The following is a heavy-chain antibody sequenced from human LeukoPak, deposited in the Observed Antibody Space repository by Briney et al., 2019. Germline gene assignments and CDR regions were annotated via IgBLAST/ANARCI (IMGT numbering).Heavy chain of an antibody. J-gene: IGHJ4*02. Sequence: GASVKVSCKASGYTFTGYYMHWVRQAPGQGLEWMGWINPNSGGTNYAQKFQGRVTMTRDTSISTAYMELSRLRSDDTAVYYCASDARSTGWFGELLSSMYYFDYWGQGTLVTVSS. CDR3: ASDARSTGWFGELLSSMYYFDY. V-gene: IGHV1-2*02. CDR1: GYTFTGYY. CDR2: INPNSGGT. D-gene: IGHD3-10*01.